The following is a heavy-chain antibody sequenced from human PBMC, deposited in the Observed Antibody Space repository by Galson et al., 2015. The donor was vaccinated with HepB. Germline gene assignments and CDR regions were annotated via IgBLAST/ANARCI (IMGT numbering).Heavy chain of an antibody. D-gene: IGHD5-24*01. CDR2: NFYSGST. J-gene: IGHJ4*02. Sequence: LSLTCTVSGGSISSSNYYWGWIRQPPGKGLEWIGSNFYSGSTYYNPSLKGRVTISVETSKNQLSLKVNSVAAADTAFYYCASGRRDGYRYFDYWGQGTLVTVSS. CDR1: GGSISSSNYY. CDR3: ASGRRDGYRYFDY. V-gene: IGHV4-39*01.